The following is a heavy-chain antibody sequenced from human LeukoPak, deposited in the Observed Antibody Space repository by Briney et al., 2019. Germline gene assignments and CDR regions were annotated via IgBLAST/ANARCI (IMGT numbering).Heavy chain of an antibody. V-gene: IGHV3-21*01. D-gene: IGHD2-15*01. CDR2: ISSSSSYI. CDR3: ASRYCSGGSCLVY. Sequence: GRSLRLSCAASGFTFSSYSMNWVRQAPGKGLEGVSSISSSSSYIYYADSVKGRFTIPRDNAKNSLYLQMNSLRAEDTAVYYCASRYCSGGSCLVYWGQGTLVTVSS. J-gene: IGHJ4*02. CDR1: GFTFSSYS.